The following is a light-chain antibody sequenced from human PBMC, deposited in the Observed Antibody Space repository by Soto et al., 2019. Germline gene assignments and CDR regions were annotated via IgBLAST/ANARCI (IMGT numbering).Light chain of an antibody. V-gene: IGLV4-69*01. J-gene: IGLJ2*01. CDR2: VNSDGSH. Sequence: QPVLTQSPSASASLGASVKLTCTLRSGHSSYAIAWHQQQPEKGPRYLMKVNSDGSHIKGDGIPDRFSGSSSGAERYLTISSLQSEDEADYYCQTWGTGTPVAFGGGTKVTVL. CDR3: QTWGTGTPVA. CDR1: SGHSSYA.